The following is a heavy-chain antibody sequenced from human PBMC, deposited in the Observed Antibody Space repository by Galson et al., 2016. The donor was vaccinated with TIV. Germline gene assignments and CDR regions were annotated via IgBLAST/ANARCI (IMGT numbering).Heavy chain of an antibody. V-gene: IGHV3-33*01. Sequence: SLRLSCAASGFTFSSSGMHWVRQAPGTGLEWVAVIWYDGSKKYYADSGKGRFIISRDRAKKTLYLQMNSLRVEDTAVYYCGRDLAWGANCVDQWGLGTRVTVTS. D-gene: IGHD4/OR15-4a*01. J-gene: IGHJ4*02. CDR3: GRDLAWGANCVDQ. CDR2: IWYDGSKK. CDR1: GFTFSSSG.